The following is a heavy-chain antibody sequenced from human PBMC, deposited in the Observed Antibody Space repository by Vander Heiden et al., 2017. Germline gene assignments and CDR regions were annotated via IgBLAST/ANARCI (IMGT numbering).Heavy chain of an antibody. Sequence: YYADSVKGRFTISRDNSKNTLYMQMKRLRAEETAVYYCAKSEGGDVGDNWFDPWGQGTMVTVYS. CDR3: AKSEGGDVGDNWFDP. J-gene: IGHJ5*02. D-gene: IGHD2-21*02. V-gene: IGHV3-23*01.